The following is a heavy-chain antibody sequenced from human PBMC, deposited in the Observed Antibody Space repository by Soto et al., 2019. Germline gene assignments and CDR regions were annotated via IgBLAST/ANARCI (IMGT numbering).Heavy chain of an antibody. D-gene: IGHD1-1*01. J-gene: IGHJ3*02. V-gene: IGHV4-34*01. CDR2: MSHSGGT. CDR1: GGFVTSGSYY. Sequence: QVQLQQWGAGLLKPSETLSLTCAVYGGFVTSGSYYWSWIRQPPGKVLEWIGEMSHSGGTHFNPSLKSRVTISVDTSKNQFTLKISSVTAADTALYSCARVERGTATTVVDAFDIWGPGTMVTVSS. CDR3: ARVERGTATTVVDAFDI.